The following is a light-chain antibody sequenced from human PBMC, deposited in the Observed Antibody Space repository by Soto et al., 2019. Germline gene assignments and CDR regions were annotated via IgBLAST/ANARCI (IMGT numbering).Light chain of an antibody. CDR2: DVS. J-gene: IGLJ2*01. Sequence: QSALTQPASVSGSPGQSITISCTGTSSDVGGSNYVSWYQQHPGEAPKLMIYDVSYRPSGISNRFSGSKSGNTASLTISRLQAEGEADYFCSSFGGSSTRFGGGTKVTVL. CDR3: SSFGGSSTR. V-gene: IGLV2-14*01. CDR1: SSDVGGSNY.